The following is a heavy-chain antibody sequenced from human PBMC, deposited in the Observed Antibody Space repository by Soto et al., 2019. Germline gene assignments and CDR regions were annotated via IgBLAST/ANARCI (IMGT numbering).Heavy chain of an antibody. V-gene: IGHV3-48*02. CDR1: GFTFSSYS. J-gene: IGHJ6*02. CDR3: AREISAPSYYYYGMDV. Sequence: EVQLVESGGGLVQPGGSLRLSCAASGFTFSSYSMNWVRQAPGKGLEWVSYISSSSSTIYYADSVKGRFTISRDNAKNSLYLQMNSLRDEDTAVYYCAREISAPSYYYYGMDVWGQGTTVTVSS. D-gene: IGHD6-6*01. CDR2: ISSSSSTI.